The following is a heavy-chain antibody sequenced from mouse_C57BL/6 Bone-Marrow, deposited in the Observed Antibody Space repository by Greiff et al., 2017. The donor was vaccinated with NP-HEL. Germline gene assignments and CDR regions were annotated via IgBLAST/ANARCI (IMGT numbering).Heavy chain of an antibody. CDR3: ARHYYYGSSSAWFAY. CDR2: IRNKANGYTT. D-gene: IGHD1-1*01. J-gene: IGHJ3*01. V-gene: IGHV7-3*01. Sequence: EVKVVESGGGLVQPGGSLSLSCAASGFTFTDYYMSWVRQPPGKALEWLGFIRNKANGYTTEYSASVKGRFTISRDNSQSILYLQMNALRAEDSATYYCARHYYYGSSSAWFAYWGQGTLVTVSA. CDR1: GFTFTDYY.